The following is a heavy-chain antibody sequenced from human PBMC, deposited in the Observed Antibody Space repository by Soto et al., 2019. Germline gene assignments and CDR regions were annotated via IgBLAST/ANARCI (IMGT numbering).Heavy chain of an antibody. J-gene: IGHJ6*02. CDR1: GYIFVNYG. D-gene: IGHD3-16*01. CDR3: VMVDNYVTPTPQDV. CDR2: ISPYTGNT. Sequence: QVQLVQSGDEVKKPGASVKVSCKASGYIFVNYGIAWVRQAPGQGLEWMGWISPYTGNTHSATKVQGRLTMTTDTSQSTAYRELGSLTSDDTAVYYCVMVDNYVTPTPQDVWGQGTTVTVSS. V-gene: IGHV1-18*01.